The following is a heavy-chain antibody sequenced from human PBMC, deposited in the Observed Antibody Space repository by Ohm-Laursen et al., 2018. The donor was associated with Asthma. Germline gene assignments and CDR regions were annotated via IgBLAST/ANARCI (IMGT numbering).Heavy chain of an antibody. J-gene: IGHJ3*02. CDR3: ASNYYDSSAQTGAFDI. CDR1: GGSVSSGSYY. Sequence: SDTLSLTCAVSGGSVSSGSYYWSWIRQPPGKGLEWIGYIYYSGGTNYNPSLKSRVTISVDTSKNQFSLKLSSVAAADTAVYYCASNYYDSSAQTGAFDIWGQGTMVTVSS. D-gene: IGHD3-22*01. V-gene: IGHV4-61*01. CDR2: IYYSGGT.